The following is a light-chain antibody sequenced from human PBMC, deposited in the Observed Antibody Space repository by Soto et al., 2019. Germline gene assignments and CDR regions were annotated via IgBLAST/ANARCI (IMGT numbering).Light chain of an antibody. CDR3: QQYNPWPRST. V-gene: IGKV3-15*01. J-gene: IGKJ4*01. CDR1: QNINSN. Sequence: VMTQSPAILSVSPGERVTLSCRASQNINSNLVWYQQKPGQVPRLLMYRASIRATGFPATFSGSGCATDCNLTISRLQSEDFAVYYCQQYNPWPRSTFGGGTKVEIQ. CDR2: RAS.